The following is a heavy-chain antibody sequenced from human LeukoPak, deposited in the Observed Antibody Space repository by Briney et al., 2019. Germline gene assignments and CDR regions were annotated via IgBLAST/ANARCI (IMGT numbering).Heavy chain of an antibody. V-gene: IGHV3-43*02. Sequence: PGGSLRLSCAASGFTFDDYAMHWVRQAPGKGLEWVSLISGDGGSTYYADSVKGRFTISRDNSKNSLYLQMNSLRTEDTALYYCAKDPPPLFGYYDYVWGSYRYSNNWFDPWGQGTLVTVSS. D-gene: IGHD3-16*02. CDR1: GFTFDDYA. CDR2: ISGDGGST. CDR3: AKDPPPLFGYYDYVWGSYRYSNNWFDP. J-gene: IGHJ5*02.